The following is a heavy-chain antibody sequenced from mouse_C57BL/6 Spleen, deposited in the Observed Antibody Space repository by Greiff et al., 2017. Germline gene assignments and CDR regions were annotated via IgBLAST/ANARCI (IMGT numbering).Heavy chain of an antibody. Sequence: EVQLQQSVAELVRPGASVKLSCTASGFNIKNTYMHWVKQRPEQGLEWIGRIDPANGNTKYAPKFQGKATITADTSSNTAFLQLSSLTSEDTAIYYCSRKEAYSNYYFDYWGQGTTLTVSS. CDR1: GFNIKNTY. V-gene: IGHV14-3*01. CDR3: SRKEAYSNYYFDY. D-gene: IGHD2-5*01. CDR2: IDPANGNT. J-gene: IGHJ2*01.